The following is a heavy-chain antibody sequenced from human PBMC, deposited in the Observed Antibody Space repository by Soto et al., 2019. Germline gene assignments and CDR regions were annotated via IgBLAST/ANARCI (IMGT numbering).Heavy chain of an antibody. CDR3: ARGGAAADYYYGMDV. CDR1: GFTFSSYA. D-gene: IGHD6-13*01. Sequence: GGSLRLSCAASGFTFSSYAMHWVRQAPGKGLEWVTVISYDGSNKYYADSVKGRFTISRDNSKNTLYLQMNSLRAEDTAGYYCARGGAAADYYYGMDVWGQGTTVTVSS. CDR2: ISYDGSNK. J-gene: IGHJ6*02. V-gene: IGHV3-30-3*01.